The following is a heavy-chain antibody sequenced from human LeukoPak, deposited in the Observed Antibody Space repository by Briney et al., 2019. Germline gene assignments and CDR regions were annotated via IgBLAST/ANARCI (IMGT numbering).Heavy chain of an antibody. J-gene: IGHJ4*02. D-gene: IGHD1-26*01. CDR2: ISGSGGKT. CDR3: AKGRKWELPFDY. V-gene: IGHV3-23*01. Sequence: GGSLRLSCAASGFTFSSYAMSWVRQAPGKGPEWVSAISGSGGKTYYADSVKGRFTISRDNSKNTLYLQMNSLRAEDTAVYYCAKGRKWELPFDYWGQGTLVTVSS. CDR1: GFTFSSYA.